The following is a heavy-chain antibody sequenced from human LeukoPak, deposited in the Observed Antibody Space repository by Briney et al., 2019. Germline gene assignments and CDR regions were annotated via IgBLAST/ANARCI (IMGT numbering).Heavy chain of an antibody. CDR2: ITGSGGGT. V-gene: IGHV3-23*01. D-gene: IGHD4-17*01. CDR1: GNTFSRYA. CDR3: AKDPNGDYIGAFDF. J-gene: IGHJ3*01. Sequence: GSLRLSCAAPGNTFSRYAMNWVRPAPDKGLEWVAAITGSGGGTYYGDSAKGRFTISRDNSKNTLYLQMNSLRAEDTAVYYCAKDPNGDYIGAFDFWGQGTMVTVSS.